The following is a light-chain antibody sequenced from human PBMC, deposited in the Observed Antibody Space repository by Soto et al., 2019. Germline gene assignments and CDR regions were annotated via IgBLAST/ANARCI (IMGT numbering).Light chain of an antibody. CDR2: GSS. CDR3: QQYGSSPPYT. J-gene: IGKJ2*01. CDR1: QSVSNNY. Sequence: EVVLTQSPGTLSLSPGERATLSCRASQSVSNNYVAWYQQKPGQAPRLLIFGSSDRATGIPNRFSGSGSGTDFTLTISRLEPEGFAVYYCQQYGSSPPYTFGQGTKLEIK. V-gene: IGKV3-20*01.